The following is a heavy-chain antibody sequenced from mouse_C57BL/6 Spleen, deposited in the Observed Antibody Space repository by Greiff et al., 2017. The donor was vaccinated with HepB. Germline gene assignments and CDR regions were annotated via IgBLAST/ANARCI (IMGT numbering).Heavy chain of an antibody. CDR2: IYPGDGDT. Sequence: VKLMESGAELVKPGASVKISCKASGYAFSSYWMNWVKQRPGKGLEWIGQIYPGDGDTNYNGKFKGKATLTADKSSSTAYMQLSSLTSEDSAVYFCARRHYYGSSYRYFDVWGTGTTVTVSS. D-gene: IGHD1-1*01. CDR1: GYAFSSYW. CDR3: ARRHYYGSSYRYFDV. V-gene: IGHV1-80*01. J-gene: IGHJ1*03.